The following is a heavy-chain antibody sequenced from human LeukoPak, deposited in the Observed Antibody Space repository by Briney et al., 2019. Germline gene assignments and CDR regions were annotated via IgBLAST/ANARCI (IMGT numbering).Heavy chain of an antibody. V-gene: IGHV3-21*01. CDR1: GFTFSSYT. J-gene: IGHJ3*02. Sequence: PGGSLRLSCAASGFTFSSYTMNWVRQAPGKGLEWVSSISGSSTYIYYADSVKGRFTISRDNAKNALHLQMNSLTAEDTAVYYCVLDLFSSFAFDIWGQGTMVTVSS. CDR3: VLDLFSSFAFDI. D-gene: IGHD3/OR15-3a*01. CDR2: ISGSSTYI.